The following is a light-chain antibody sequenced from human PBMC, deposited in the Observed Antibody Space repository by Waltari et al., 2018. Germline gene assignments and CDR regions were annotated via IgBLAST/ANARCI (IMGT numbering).Light chain of an antibody. V-gene: IGLV3-19*01. Sequence: SSELTQDPAVSVALGPPVRITCQGDILRSSYASWYQQKPGQAPVLVIYGKNNRPSGIPDRFSGSSSGNTASLTITGAQAEDEADYYCNSRDSSGNHWVFGGGTKLTVL. CDR2: GKN. CDR3: NSRDSSGNHWV. J-gene: IGLJ3*02. CDR1: ILRSSY.